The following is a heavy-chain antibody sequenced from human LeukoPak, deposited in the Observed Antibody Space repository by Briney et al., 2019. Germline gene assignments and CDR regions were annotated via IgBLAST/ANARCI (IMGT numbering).Heavy chain of an antibody. V-gene: IGHV3-53*01. CDR1: GFTVSSNY. Sequence: GGSLRLSCAASGFTVSSNYMSWVRQAPGKGLEWVSVIYSGGSTYYADSVKSRFTISRDNSKNTLYLQMNSLRAEDTAVYYCARTYGSGSYYFRWGQGTLVTVSS. CDR3: ARTYGSGSYYFR. J-gene: IGHJ4*02. CDR2: IYSGGST. D-gene: IGHD3-10*01.